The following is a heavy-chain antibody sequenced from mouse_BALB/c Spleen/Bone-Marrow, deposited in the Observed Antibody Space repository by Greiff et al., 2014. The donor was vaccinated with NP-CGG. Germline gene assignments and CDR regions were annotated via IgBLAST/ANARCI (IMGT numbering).Heavy chain of an antibody. J-gene: IGHJ4*01. CDR1: GFSLTNYG. D-gene: IGHD1-2*01. CDR2: MWADGST. Sequence: VQLQQSGPGLVAPSQSLSITCIVSGFSLTNYGVHWVRQPPGKGLEWLGVMWADGSTNYNSALMSRLSISKDNSKSQVFFKMNSLQTDDTAMYYCARITTATGAMDYWGQGTSVTVSS. CDR3: ARITTATGAMDY. V-gene: IGHV2-9*02.